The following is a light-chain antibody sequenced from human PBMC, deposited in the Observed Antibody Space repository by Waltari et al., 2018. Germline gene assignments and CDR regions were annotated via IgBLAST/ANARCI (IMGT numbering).Light chain of an antibody. CDR3: AAWDDSLNGPV. CDR1: SSNIGSNT. CDR2: SND. V-gene: IGLV1-44*01. Sequence: QSVVTQPPSASGTPGQRVTISCSGSSSNIGSNTVNWFQQLPGMAPRLLIYSNDHLPSGVPDRFSASTSGTSASLVISGLQSEDEADYYCAAWDDSLNGPVFGGGTKVTVL. J-gene: IGLJ2*01.